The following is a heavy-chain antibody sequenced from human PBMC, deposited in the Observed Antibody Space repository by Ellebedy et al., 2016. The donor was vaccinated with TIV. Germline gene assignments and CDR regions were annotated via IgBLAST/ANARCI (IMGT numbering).Heavy chain of an antibody. D-gene: IGHD5-18*01. V-gene: IGHV4-34*01. CDR1: GGSFSGYY. CDR2: INHSGST. J-gene: IGHJ4*02. Sequence: SETLSLTXAVYGGSFSGYYWSWIRQPPGKGLEWIGEINHSGSTNYNPSLKSRVTISVDRSKNQFSLKLSSVTAADTAVYYCARGRYSYGYTFDYWGQGTLVTVSS. CDR3: ARGRYSYGYTFDY.